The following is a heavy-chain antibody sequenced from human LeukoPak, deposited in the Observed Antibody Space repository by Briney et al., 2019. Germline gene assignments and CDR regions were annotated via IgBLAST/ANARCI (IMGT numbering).Heavy chain of an antibody. J-gene: IGHJ6*03. V-gene: IGHV1-8*03. CDR1: GYTFTSYD. Sequence: ASVKVSCKXSGYTFTSYDINWVRQATGQGLEWMGWMNPNSGNTGYAQKFQGRVTITRNTSISTAYMELSSLRSEDTAVYYCARSRNYDFWSGYYYYYYMDVWGKGTTVTVSS. D-gene: IGHD3-3*01. CDR2: MNPNSGNT. CDR3: ARSRNYDFWSGYYYYYYMDV.